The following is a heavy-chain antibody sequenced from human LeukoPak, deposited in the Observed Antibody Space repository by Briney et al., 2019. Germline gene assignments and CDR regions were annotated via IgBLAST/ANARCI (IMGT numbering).Heavy chain of an antibody. CDR3: AGGRTTGLDY. CDR2: INHSGST. J-gene: IGHJ4*02. Sequence: SETLSLTCAVYGGSFSGYYWSWIRQPPGKGLEWIGEINHSGSTNYNPSLKSRVTISVDTSKNQFSLKLSSVTAADTAVYYCAGGRTTGLDYWGQGTLVTVSS. CDR1: GGSFSGYY. D-gene: IGHD4-17*01. V-gene: IGHV4-34*01.